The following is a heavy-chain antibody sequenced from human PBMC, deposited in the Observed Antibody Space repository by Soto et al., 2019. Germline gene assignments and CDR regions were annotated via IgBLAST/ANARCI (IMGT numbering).Heavy chain of an antibody. CDR1: GGSISSGDYY. J-gene: IGHJ6*03. Sequence: SETLSLTCTVSGGSISSGDYYWSWIRQPPGKGLEWIGYIYYSGSTNYNPSLKSRVTISVDTSKNQFSLKLSSVTAADTAVYYCARQWYYYGSGSYYKDYYMDVWGKGTTVTVSS. CDR3: ARQWYYYGSGSYYKDYYMDV. D-gene: IGHD3-10*01. V-gene: IGHV4-61*08. CDR2: IYYSGST.